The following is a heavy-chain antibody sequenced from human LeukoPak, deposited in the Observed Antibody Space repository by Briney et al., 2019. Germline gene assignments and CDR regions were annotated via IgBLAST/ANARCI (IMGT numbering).Heavy chain of an antibody. CDR3: ARHLAVAGGDTFDF. Sequence: SETLSLTCTVSGGSISSSIHYWAWIRQPPGKGLEWIGNIFYRGGTSYNSSLKSRVTISVDTSKNQFSLKLNSVTAADTALYFCARHLAVAGGDTFDFWGPGTVVTVSS. V-gene: IGHV4-39*01. CDR2: IFYRGGT. D-gene: IGHD6-19*01. CDR1: GGSISSSIHY. J-gene: IGHJ3*01.